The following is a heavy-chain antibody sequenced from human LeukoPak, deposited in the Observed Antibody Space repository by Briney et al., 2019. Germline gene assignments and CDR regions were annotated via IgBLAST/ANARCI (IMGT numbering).Heavy chain of an antibody. CDR1: GYTFTSYD. D-gene: IGHD3-16*01. V-gene: IGHV1-46*01. CDR3: SRAHYSGDYDGSERRSGGRPDY. Sequence: GASVKVSCKASGYTFTSYDINWVRQAPGQGLEWMGIINPSGGITSYAQKFQGRVTMTSDRSTTTVYLDLSSLRSEDTAVHYCSRAHYSGDYDGSERRSGGRPDYWGQGTLVTVSS. CDR2: INPSGGIT. J-gene: IGHJ4*02.